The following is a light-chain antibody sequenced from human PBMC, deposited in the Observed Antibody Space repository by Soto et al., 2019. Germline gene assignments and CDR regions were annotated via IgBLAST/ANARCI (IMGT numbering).Light chain of an antibody. CDR1: SSNIGSNT. CDR2: SNN. J-gene: IGLJ1*01. Sequence: QAVVTQPPSASGTPGQRVTISCSGSSSNIGSNTVNWYQQLPGTAPKLLIYSNNQRPSGVPDRFSGSKSGTSASLANSGLQSEDEADYYCAAWDDSLNGHVFGTGTQLTVL. CDR3: AAWDDSLNGHV. V-gene: IGLV1-44*01.